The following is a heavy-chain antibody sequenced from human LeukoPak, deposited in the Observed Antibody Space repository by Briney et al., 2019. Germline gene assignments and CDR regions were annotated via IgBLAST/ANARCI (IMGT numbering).Heavy chain of an antibody. Sequence: GGSLRLSCAASGFTFSSYWMSWVRQAPGKGLEWVANIKQDGSEKYYVDSVKGRFTISRDNAKNSLYLQMNSLRAEDTAVYYCARDGYSSILYYYYYGLDVWGQGTTVTVSS. CDR2: IKQDGSEK. D-gene: IGHD6-13*01. CDR1: GFTFSSYW. V-gene: IGHV3-7*01. CDR3: ARDGYSSILYYYYYGLDV. J-gene: IGHJ6*02.